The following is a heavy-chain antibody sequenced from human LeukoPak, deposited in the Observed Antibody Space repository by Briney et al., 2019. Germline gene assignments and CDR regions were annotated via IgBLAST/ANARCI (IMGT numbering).Heavy chain of an antibody. CDR1: GFTFSSYW. CDR2: INSDGNST. D-gene: IGHD3-10*01. Sequence: GGSLRLSCAVSGFTFSSYWMHWVRQAPGKGLVWVSRINSDGNSTSYADSVKGRFTISRDNAESTLYLQMNSLRAEDTAVYYCARDDAMVRGTIDIWGQGTMVTVSS. V-gene: IGHV3-74*01. J-gene: IGHJ3*02. CDR3: ARDDAMVRGTIDI.